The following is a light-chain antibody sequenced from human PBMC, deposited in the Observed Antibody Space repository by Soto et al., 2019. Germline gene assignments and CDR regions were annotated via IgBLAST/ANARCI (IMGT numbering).Light chain of an antibody. V-gene: IGLV2-8*01. CDR1: SSDVGGYNY. Sequence: QSALTQPPSASGSPGQSVTISCTGTSSDVGGYNYVSWYQQHPGKAPKLMIYEVSKRTSGVPDRFSGSKSGNTASLTVSGLQAEDEADYYCSSYAGSNNWVFGGGTKRTVL. CDR2: EVS. CDR3: SSYAGSNNWV. J-gene: IGLJ3*02.